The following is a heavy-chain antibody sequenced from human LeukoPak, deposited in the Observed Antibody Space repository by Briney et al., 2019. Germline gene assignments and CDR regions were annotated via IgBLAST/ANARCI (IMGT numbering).Heavy chain of an antibody. D-gene: IGHD1-26*01. V-gene: IGHV1-18*01. CDR3: ARSGSHYFYHYGLDV. Sequence: ASVKVSCEASGCTFNNYGISWVRQAPGQGLEWMGWISAYNGNTNYAQKFQDRVTMTTDTSTSTAFMELRSLRSDDTAVFYCARSGSHYFYHYGLDVWGQGTTVIVSS. CDR2: ISAYNGNT. J-gene: IGHJ6*02. CDR1: GCTFNNYG.